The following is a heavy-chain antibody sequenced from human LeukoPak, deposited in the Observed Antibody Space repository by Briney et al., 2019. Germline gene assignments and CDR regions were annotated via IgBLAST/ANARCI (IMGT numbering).Heavy chain of an antibody. CDR2: TSGSGGST. V-gene: IGHV3-23*01. Sequence: PGGSLRLSCAASGFTFSSYAMSWVRQAPGKGLEWVSATSGSGGSTYYADSVKGRFTISRDNSKNTLYLQMNSLRAEDTAVYYCAKKLRPYDFWSGPIDYWGQGTLVTVSS. CDR1: GFTFSSYA. D-gene: IGHD3-3*01. CDR3: AKKLRPYDFWSGPIDY. J-gene: IGHJ4*02.